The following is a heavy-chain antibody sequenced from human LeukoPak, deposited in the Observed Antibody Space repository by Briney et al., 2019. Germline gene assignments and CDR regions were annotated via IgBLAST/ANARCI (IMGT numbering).Heavy chain of an antibody. CDR1: GGSITSYY. J-gene: IGHJ5*02. D-gene: IGHD6-19*01. V-gene: IGHV4-59*08. CDR2: IFYTGST. CDR3: ARHVRKRGIAVAGTPGWFDP. Sequence: SETLSLTCTVSGGSITSYYWSWFRQPPGKGLEFIGYIFYTGSTNYNPSLKSRVTISVDTSKNQFSLKLSSVTAADTAVYYCARHVRKRGIAVAGTPGWFDPWGQGTLVTVSS.